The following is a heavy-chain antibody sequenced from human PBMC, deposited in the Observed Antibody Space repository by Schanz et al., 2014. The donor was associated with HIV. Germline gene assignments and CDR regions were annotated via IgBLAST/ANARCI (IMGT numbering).Heavy chain of an antibody. CDR2: IKQDGTEM. Sequence: EVQLVESGGGLVQPGGSLRLSCVASGVTFSNYWMTWVRHVSGKGLEWVANIKQDGTEMYYVDSVKGRFTISRDNAKNSLYLQMSSLRVEDTAVYYCTRDSQLFCSSTSCLFDCWGQGTLVTVSS. CDR3: TRDSQLFCSSTSCLFDC. CDR1: GVTFSNYW. J-gene: IGHJ4*02. D-gene: IGHD2-2*01. V-gene: IGHV3-7*01.